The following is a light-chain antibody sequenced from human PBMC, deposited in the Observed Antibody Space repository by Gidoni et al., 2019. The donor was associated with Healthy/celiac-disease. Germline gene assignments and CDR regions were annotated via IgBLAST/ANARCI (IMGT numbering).Light chain of an antibody. CDR3: HRYGSSPWT. Sequence: IVLTQSPGTLSLSPWERATLSCRGSQSVSSSYLAWYQQNPGQAPRLLLYGASSSATGIPDRFSASGSGPDSTLPFTSLELEDFPLYYCHRYGSSPWTFXQXTKVEIK. J-gene: IGKJ1*01. V-gene: IGKV3-20*01. CDR1: QSVSSSY. CDR2: GAS.